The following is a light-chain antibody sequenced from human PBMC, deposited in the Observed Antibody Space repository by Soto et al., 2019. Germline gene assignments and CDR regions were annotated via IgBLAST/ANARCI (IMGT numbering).Light chain of an antibody. CDR3: SAYTSSSTLVV. V-gene: IGLV2-14*01. CDR2: EVS. CDR1: SSDVGGYNY. J-gene: IGLJ2*01. Sequence: QSALTQPASVSGSPGQSITISCTGTSSDVGGYNYVSWYQQHPGKAPKLMIFEVSNRPSGVSYRFSGSKSGNTASLTISGLQAEDEAAYYCSAYTSSSTLVVFGGGTKLTVL.